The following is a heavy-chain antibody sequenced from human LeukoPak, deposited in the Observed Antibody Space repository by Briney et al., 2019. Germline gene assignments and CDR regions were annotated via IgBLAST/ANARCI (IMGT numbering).Heavy chain of an antibody. D-gene: IGHD2-15*01. CDR2: IKQDGSEK. Sequence: GGSLRLSCAASGFTFSSYWMSWVRQAPGRGLEWVANIKQDGSEKYYVDSVKGRFTISRDNAKNSLYLQMNSLRAEDTAVYCCARPRFKLAPSDYWGQGTLVTVSS. CDR1: GFTFSSYW. J-gene: IGHJ4*02. CDR3: ARPRFKLAPSDY. V-gene: IGHV3-7*01.